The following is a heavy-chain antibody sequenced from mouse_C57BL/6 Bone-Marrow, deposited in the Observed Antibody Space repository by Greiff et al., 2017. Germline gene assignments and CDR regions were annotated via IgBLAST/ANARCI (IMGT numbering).Heavy chain of an antibody. J-gene: IGHJ4*01. CDR1: GFTFTDYY. CDR2: IRNKANGYTT. Sequence: EVQVVESGGGLVQPGGSLSLSCAASGFTFTDYYMSWVRQPPGKALEWLGFIRNKANGYTTEYSASVKGRFTISRDNSQSILYLQMNALRAEDSATYYCARSSYYYDYDVGYAMDYWGQGTSVTVSS. V-gene: IGHV7-3*01. CDR3: ARSSYYYDYDVGYAMDY. D-gene: IGHD2-4*01.